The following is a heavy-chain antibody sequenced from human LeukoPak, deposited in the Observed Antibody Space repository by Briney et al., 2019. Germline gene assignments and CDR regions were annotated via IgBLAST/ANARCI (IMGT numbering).Heavy chain of an antibody. CDR2: INHSGST. D-gene: IGHD3-3*01. V-gene: IGHV4-34*01. CDR1: GGSFSGYY. CDR3: ARHKGYDFWSGYSAPPSLYGMDV. Sequence: NPSETLSLTCAVYGGSFSGYYWSWIRQPPGKGLEWIGEINHSGSTNYNPSLKSRVTISVDTSKNQFSLKLSSVTAADTAVYYCARHKGYDFWSGYSAPPSLYGMDVWGQGTTATVSS. J-gene: IGHJ6*02.